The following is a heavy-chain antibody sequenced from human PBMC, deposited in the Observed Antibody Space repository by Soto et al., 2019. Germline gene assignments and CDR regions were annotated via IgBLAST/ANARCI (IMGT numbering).Heavy chain of an antibody. CDR2: INHIGRT. Sequence: PETLSLTCGMYGGSFSGYYWTWIRQPPGKGLEWIGEINHIGRTNYNPSLKSRVTIVLDTSKNQFSLKLTSVTAADTAVYYCLMVTFSAMDVWGQGTTVT. D-gene: IGHD2-15*01. V-gene: IGHV4-34*01. CDR3: LMVTFSAMDV. J-gene: IGHJ6*02. CDR1: GGSFSGYY.